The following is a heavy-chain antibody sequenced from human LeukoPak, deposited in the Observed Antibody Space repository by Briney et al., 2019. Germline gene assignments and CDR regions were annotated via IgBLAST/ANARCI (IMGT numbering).Heavy chain of an antibody. CDR1: GGSISSYY. CDR2: IYYSGST. V-gene: IGHV4-59*01. D-gene: IGHD6-13*01. Sequence: SETLSLTCTVSGGSISSYYWSWSRQPPGKGLEWIGYIYYSGSTNYNPSLKSRVTISVDTSKNQFSLKLSSVTAADTAVYYCARGAAAATGDWFDPWGQGTLVTVSS. J-gene: IGHJ5*02. CDR3: ARGAAAATGDWFDP.